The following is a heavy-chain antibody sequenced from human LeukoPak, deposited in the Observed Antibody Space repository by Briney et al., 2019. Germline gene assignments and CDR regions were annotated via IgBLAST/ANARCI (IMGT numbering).Heavy chain of an antibody. Sequence: PGGSLRLSCAASGFTFSSYWMSCVRQAPGKGLEWVANIKQDGSEKYYVDSVKGRFTISRDNAKNSLYLQMNSLRAEDTAVYYCARDNPGGTVHAFDIWGQGTMVTVSS. CDR2: IKQDGSEK. V-gene: IGHV3-7*01. CDR1: GFTFSSYW. J-gene: IGHJ3*02. CDR3: ARDNPGGTVHAFDI. D-gene: IGHD1-1*01.